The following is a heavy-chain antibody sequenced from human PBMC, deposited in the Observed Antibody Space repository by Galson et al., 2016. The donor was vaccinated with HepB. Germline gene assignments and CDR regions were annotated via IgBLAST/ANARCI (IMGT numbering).Heavy chain of an antibody. CDR3: ARRSTFYYGMDV. V-gene: IGHV1-69*13. CDR1: GVNFNRYG. Sequence: SVKVSCKASGVNFNRYGISWVRQAPGQGLEWMGGIIPVFASTTYAQKFQGRVTFTADESTTTAYMELSSLTSEDTAVYYCARRSTFYYGMDVWGQGTTVTVSS. J-gene: IGHJ6*02. CDR2: IIPVFAST.